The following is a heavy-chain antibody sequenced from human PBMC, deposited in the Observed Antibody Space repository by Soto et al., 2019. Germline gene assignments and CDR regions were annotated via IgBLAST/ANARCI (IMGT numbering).Heavy chain of an antibody. CDR1: GYTFTRYN. V-gene: IGHV1-46*01. Sequence: GASVKVSCKASGYTFTRYNVHWVRQAPGQGLEWMAIINRSGGTTYYVQKFEGRVTLTTDTSTSTVYMELSSLRSDDTAVYYCARDGGIAVADPFDYWGQGTLVTVSS. CDR2: INRSGGTT. CDR3: ARDGGIAVADPFDY. J-gene: IGHJ4*02. D-gene: IGHD6-19*01.